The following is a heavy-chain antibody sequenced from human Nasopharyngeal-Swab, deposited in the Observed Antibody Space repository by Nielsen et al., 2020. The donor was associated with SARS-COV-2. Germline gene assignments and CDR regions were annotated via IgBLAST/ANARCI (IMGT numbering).Heavy chain of an antibody. D-gene: IGHD6-6*01. Sequence: SQTLSLTCVVSGGSITSSNYWSWVRQSPGKGLEWIAEIYHTGDTYLNPSLTSRVTISVDKSNNQFSLKLSPVTAADTAVYFCAKELRSTHAFDFWGQGTMVTVSS. V-gene: IGHV4-4*02. CDR3: AKELRSTHAFDF. J-gene: IGHJ3*01. CDR2: IYHTGDT. CDR1: GGSITSSNY.